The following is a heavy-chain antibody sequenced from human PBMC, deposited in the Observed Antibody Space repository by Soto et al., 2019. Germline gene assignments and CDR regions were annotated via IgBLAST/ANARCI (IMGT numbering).Heavy chain of an antibody. V-gene: IGHV4-34*01. Sequence: SETLSLTCGVFRGSFSGFYWSWVRQTPGGGLEWIGEINHSGTTNYNPSFQNRVTIAVDKSTNNFSLKMTSVTAADAAVYYCARGRGYVYGSNFYGLDVWGQGTTVT. CDR1: RGSFSGFY. J-gene: IGHJ6*02. CDR2: INHSGTT. CDR3: ARGRGYVYGSNFYGLDV. D-gene: IGHD6-25*01.